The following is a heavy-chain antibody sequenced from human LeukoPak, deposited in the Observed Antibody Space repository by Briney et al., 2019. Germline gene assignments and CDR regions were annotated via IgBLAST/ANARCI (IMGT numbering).Heavy chain of an antibody. V-gene: IGHV4-30-2*01. D-gene: IGHD3-10*01. Sequence: SETLSLTCAVSGGSISSGGYSWSWIRQPPGKGLEWIGYIYHSGSTYYNPSLKSRVTISVDRYKNQFSLKLSSVTAADTAVYYCARSSYGSGSYFYWGQGTLVTVSS. CDR3: ARSSYGSGSYFY. CDR2: IYHSGST. CDR1: GGSISSGGYS. J-gene: IGHJ4*02.